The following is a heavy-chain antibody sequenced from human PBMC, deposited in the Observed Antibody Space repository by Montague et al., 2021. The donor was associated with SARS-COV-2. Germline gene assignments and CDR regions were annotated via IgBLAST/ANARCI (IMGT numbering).Heavy chain of an antibody. J-gene: IGHJ6*02. D-gene: IGHD1-1*01. CDR2: IYSGGST. Sequence: SLRLSCAASGITVSRNYMNWVRQAPEKGLEWVSLIYSGGSTYYADSVKGRLTISRDNSKDTLYLQMNSLRAEDTAVYYCARDLLEIGGMDVWGQGTTVTVSS. V-gene: IGHV3-66*01. CDR3: ARDLLEIGGMDV. CDR1: GITVSRNY.